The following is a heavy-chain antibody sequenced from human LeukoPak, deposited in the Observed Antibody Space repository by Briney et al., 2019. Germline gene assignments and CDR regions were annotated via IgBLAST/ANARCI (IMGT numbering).Heavy chain of an antibody. V-gene: IGHV3-7*04. CDR1: AITFSNSW. CDR2: IKEDGSET. Sequence: GGSPRLSCTASAITFSNSWMSWVRQAPGKGLEWVANIKEDGSETNYVDSVKGRFTISRDNAKNSLFLQMNSLRGDDTAIYYCARHLAGDSLYRHFDYWGQGTLVTVSS. CDR3: ARHLAGDSLYRHFDY. J-gene: IGHJ4*02. D-gene: IGHD5/OR15-5a*01.